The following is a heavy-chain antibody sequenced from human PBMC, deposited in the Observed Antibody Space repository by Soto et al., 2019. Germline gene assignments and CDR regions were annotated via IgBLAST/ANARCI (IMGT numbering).Heavy chain of an antibody. D-gene: IGHD3-10*01. V-gene: IGHV3-11*01. CDR2: ISGSGSTI. Sequence: QVQLVESGGDLVQPGGSLRLACAASGFSFSDYYMTWIRQAPGKGLEWIAYISGSGSTIYHADSVKGRFTISRDNAKYSLYLQINSLRADDTAVYYCARDFQVYYGSGKPRGGMDVWGRGTTVTVSS. CDR3: ARDFQVYYGSGKPRGGMDV. CDR1: GFSFSDYY. J-gene: IGHJ6*02.